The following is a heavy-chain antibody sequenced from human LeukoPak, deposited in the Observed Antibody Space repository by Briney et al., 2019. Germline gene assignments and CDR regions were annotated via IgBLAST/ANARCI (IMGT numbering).Heavy chain of an antibody. D-gene: IGHD3-10*01. J-gene: IGHJ5*02. V-gene: IGHV3-30*02. CDR2: IRYDGSNK. Sequence: GGSLRLSCAASGFTFSSYGIHWVRQAPGKGLEWVAFIRYDGSNKYYADSVKGRFTISRDNSKNTLYLQMNSLRAEETAVYYCAKDRGLGDFEFGDLESSWFDPWGQGTLVTVSS. CDR1: GFTFSSYG. CDR3: AKDRGLGDFEFGDLESSWFDP.